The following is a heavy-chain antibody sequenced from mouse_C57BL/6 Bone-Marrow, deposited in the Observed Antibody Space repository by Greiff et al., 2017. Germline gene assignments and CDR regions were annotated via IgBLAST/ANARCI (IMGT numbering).Heavy chain of an antibody. CDR3: ASKRSFGVNAMDY. J-gene: IGHJ4*01. CDR1: GYTFTSYW. Sequence: VQLQQPGAELVKPGASVKVSCKASGYTFTSYWMHWVKQRPGQGLEWIGRIHPSDSDTNYNQKFKGKATLTVDKSSSTAYLQLSSLTSEDSAFYYCASKRSFGVNAMDYWGQGTAVTVSS. V-gene: IGHV1-74*01. D-gene: IGHD1-1*02. CDR2: IHPSDSDT.